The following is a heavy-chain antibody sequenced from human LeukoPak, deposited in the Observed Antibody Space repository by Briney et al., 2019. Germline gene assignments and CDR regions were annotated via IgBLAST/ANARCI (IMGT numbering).Heavy chain of an antibody. CDR2: IFYSGNT. CDR1: GGSINSNSHY. Sequence: SETLSLTCTVSGGSINSNSHYWGWIRQPPGKGLEWIGTIFYSGNTYYNPSLKSRVTISVDTSKNEFSLKLSSVTAADTAVYYCARHREWLPSPLDCCGQGNLVTVSS. D-gene: IGHD5-18*01. J-gene: IGHJ4*02. V-gene: IGHV4-39*01. CDR3: ARHREWLPSPLDC.